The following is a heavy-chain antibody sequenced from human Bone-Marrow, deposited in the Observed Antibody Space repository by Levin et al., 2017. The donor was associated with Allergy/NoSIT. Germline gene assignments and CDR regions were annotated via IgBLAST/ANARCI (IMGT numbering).Heavy chain of an antibody. CDR1: GFTFSSSA. J-gene: IGHJ5*02. CDR3: AKAGDYDFWSGYSPGGFDP. Sequence: LSLTCAASGFTFSSSAMSWVRQAPGKGLEWVSAISGSGGSTYYADSVKGRFTISRDNSKNTLYLQMNSLRAEDTAVYYCAKAGDYDFWSGYSPGGFDPWGQGTLVTVSS. D-gene: IGHD3-3*01. CDR2: ISGSGGST. V-gene: IGHV3-23*01.